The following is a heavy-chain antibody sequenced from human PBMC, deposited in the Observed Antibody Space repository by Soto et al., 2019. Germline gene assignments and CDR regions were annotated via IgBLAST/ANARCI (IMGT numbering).Heavy chain of an antibody. CDR1: GYSFTSYW. J-gene: IGHJ4*02. CDR3: GRPYANGGNTALDS. CDR2: IYPGDSDT. Sequence: PGESLKISCKASGYSFTSYWIGWVRQTPEKGLEWMGMIYPGDSDTKYSPSFQGQVTISADKSINTAYLLLRASDTAMYYCGRPYANGGNTALDSWGQGXLVTVSS. V-gene: IGHV5-51*01. D-gene: IGHD2-15*01.